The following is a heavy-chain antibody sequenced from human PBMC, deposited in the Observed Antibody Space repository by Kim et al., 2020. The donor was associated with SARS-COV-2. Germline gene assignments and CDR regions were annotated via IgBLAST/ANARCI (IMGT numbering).Heavy chain of an antibody. CDR1: GFTFSSYW. CDR3: AIAPYDFWSCYYLHFDY. V-gene: IGHV3-7*01. CDR2: IKQDGSEN. Sequence: GGSLRLSCAASGFTFSSYWMSWVRQAPGKGLEWVANIKQDGSENYYVASVKGRFTISSDTAKNSLYLQMNSLRAEDTAVYYCAIAPYDFWSCYYLHFDY. D-gene: IGHD3-3*01. J-gene: IGHJ4*01.